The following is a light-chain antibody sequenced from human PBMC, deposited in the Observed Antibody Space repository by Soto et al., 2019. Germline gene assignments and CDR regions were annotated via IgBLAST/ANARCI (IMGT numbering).Light chain of an antibody. CDR2: LEGSGSY. CDR3: ETWDSNTRV. V-gene: IGLV4-60*02. Sequence: QLVLTQSSSASASLGSSVKLTCTLSSGHSSYIIAWHQQQPRKAPRYLMKLEGSGSYNKGSGVPDRFSGSSSGADRYLTISNLQFEDEADYYCETWDSNTRVFGGGTKLTVL. CDR1: SGHSSYI. J-gene: IGLJ2*01.